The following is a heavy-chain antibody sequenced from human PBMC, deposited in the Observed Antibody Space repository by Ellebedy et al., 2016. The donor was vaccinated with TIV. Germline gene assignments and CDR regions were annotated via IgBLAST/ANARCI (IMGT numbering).Heavy chain of an antibody. V-gene: IGHV4-39*01. CDR2: IYYSGSA. Sequence: MPSETLSLTCTVSGGSISNSDYYWNWIRQPPGKGLEWIGSIYYSGSAYYNPSLKSRVTISRDTSKNQFSLKLTSETAADTALYYCARHSQPAAGDYWGQGTLVTVSS. CDR1: GGSISNSDYY. J-gene: IGHJ4*02. D-gene: IGHD6-13*01. CDR3: ARHSQPAAGDY.